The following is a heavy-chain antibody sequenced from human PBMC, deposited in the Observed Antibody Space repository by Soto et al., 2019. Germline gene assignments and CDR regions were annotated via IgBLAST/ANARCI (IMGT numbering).Heavy chain of an antibody. CDR3: ARDTPIHYGSGSDLFDY. D-gene: IGHD3-10*01. V-gene: IGHV3-74*01. CDR2: INSDGSSK. J-gene: IGHJ4*02. CDR1: GFTFSSYW. Sequence: GGSLRLSCAASGFTFSSYWMHWVRQAPGKGLVWVSRINSDGSSKSYADSVKGRFTISRDNAKNTLYLQMNSLRAEDTAVYYCARDTPIHYGSGSDLFDYWGQGTLVTVSS.